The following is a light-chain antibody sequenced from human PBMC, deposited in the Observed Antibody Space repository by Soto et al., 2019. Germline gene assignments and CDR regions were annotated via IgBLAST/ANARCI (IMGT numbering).Light chain of an antibody. Sequence: QSALTQPASVSGSPGQSITISCTGTSSDVGAYNYVSWYQQHPGKAPKLMIYEVSNRPSGVSNRFSGSKSGNTASLTISGLQAEDEADYYCSSYTSSSTLVFGTGTRSPS. J-gene: IGLJ1*01. CDR2: EVS. V-gene: IGLV2-14*01. CDR3: SSYTSSSTLV. CDR1: SSDVGAYNY.